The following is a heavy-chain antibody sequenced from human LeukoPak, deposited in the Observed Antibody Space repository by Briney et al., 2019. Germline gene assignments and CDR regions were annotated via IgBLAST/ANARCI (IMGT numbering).Heavy chain of an antibody. V-gene: IGHV4-59*01. J-gene: IGHJ3*02. D-gene: IGHD3-22*01. CDR2: IYYSGST. Sequence: PSETLSLTCTVAGGSISSYYWSWIRQPPGKGLEWIGYIYYSGSTNYNPSLKSRVTISVDTSKNQFSLKLSSVTAADTAVYYCARENYYDSRTAFDIWGQGTMVTVSS. CDR1: GGSISSYY. CDR3: ARENYYDSRTAFDI.